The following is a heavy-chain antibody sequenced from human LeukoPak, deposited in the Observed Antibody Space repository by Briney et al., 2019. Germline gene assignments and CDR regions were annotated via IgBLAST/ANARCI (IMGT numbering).Heavy chain of an antibody. D-gene: IGHD5-12*01. V-gene: IGHV3-48*03. CDR3: ARDVGKSGYGDY. J-gene: IGHJ4*02. Sequence: PGGSLRLSCAASGFTFSSYEMNWVRQAPGRGPQWVSYISGSGDTIYYADSVKGRFTTSRDNAKNSLCLQMNSLRAEDTAIYYCARDVGKSGYGDYWGQGTLVTVSS. CDR1: GFTFSSYE. CDR2: ISGSGDTI.